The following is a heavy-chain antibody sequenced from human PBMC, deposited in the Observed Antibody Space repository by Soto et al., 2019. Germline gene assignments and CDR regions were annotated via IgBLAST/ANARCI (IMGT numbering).Heavy chain of an antibody. CDR3: AAVEAVAGTSGY. D-gene: IGHD6-19*01. CDR1: GFTFTSSA. CDR2: IVVGSGNT. V-gene: IGHV1-58*01. J-gene: IGHJ4*02. Sequence: SVKVSCKASGFTFTSSAVQWVRQARGQRLEWIGWIVVGSGNTNYAQKFQERVTITRDMSTSTAYMELSSLRSEDTAVYYCAAVEAVAGTSGYWGQGTLVTVSS.